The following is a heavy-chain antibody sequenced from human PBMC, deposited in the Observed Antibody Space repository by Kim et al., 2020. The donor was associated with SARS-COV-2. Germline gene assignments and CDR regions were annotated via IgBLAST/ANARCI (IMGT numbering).Heavy chain of an antibody. CDR3: ARTYYDYVWGSYRWDY. D-gene: IGHD3-16*02. Sequence: SETLSLTCTVSGGSISSSSYYWGWIRQPPGKGLEWIGSFYYSGSTYYNPSLKSRVTISVDTSKNQFSLKLSSVTAADTAAYYCARTYYDYVWGSYRWDYWGQGTLVTVSS. V-gene: IGHV4-39*01. CDR2: FYYSGST. CDR1: GGSISSSSYY. J-gene: IGHJ4*02.